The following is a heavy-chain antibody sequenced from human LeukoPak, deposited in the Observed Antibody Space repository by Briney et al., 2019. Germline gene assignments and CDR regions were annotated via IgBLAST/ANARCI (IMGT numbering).Heavy chain of an antibody. V-gene: IGHV4-39*01. CDR1: GGSIASSSHY. Sequence: SETLSLTCTVSGGSIASSSHYWVWIRQPPGKGLEWIGSMYYSGSTYYNPSLKSRVTISVGTSKNQFSLKLSSVTAADTAMYYCARQGAVAGRPFDNWGQGTLVTVSS. CDR3: ARQGAVAGRPFDN. D-gene: IGHD6-19*01. CDR2: MYYSGST. J-gene: IGHJ4*02.